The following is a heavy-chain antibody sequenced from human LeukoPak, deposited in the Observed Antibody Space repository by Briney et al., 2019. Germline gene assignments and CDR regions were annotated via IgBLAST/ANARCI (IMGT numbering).Heavy chain of an antibody. V-gene: IGHV3-48*01. CDR3: ACHTAIEAIDY. CDR1: GFTFSSYS. Sequence: GGSLRLSCAASGFTFSSYSMNWVRQAPGKGLEWVSYISSSSSTIYYADSVKGRFTISRDNAKNSLYLQMNSLRAEDAAVYYCACHTAIEAIDYWGQGTLVTVSS. CDR2: ISSSSSTI. D-gene: IGHD5-18*01. J-gene: IGHJ4*02.